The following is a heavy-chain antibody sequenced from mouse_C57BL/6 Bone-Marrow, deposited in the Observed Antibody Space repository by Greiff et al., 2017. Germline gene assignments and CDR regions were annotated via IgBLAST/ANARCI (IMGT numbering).Heavy chain of an antibody. D-gene: IGHD1-3*01. CDR2: ISSGSSTI. Sequence: EVKVVESGGGLVKPGGSLKLSCAASGFTFSDYGMYWVRQAPEKGLEWVAYISSGSSTIYYADTVKGRFTISRDNAKNTLFLQMTSLSSEDTAMYYTNRGFVYWGQGTLVTVSA. J-gene: IGHJ3*01. CDR3: NRGFVY. CDR1: GFTFSDYG. V-gene: IGHV5-17*01.